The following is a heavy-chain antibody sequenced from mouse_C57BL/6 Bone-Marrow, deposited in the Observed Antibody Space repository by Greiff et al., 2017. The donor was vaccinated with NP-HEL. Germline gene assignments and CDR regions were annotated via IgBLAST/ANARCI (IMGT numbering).Heavy chain of an antibody. V-gene: IGHV5-16*01. D-gene: IGHD1-1*01. CDR2: INYDGSST. CDR1: GFTFSDYY. Sequence: EVMLVESEGGLVQPGSSMKLSCTASGFTFSDYYMAWVRQVPEKGLEWVANINYDGSSTYYLDSLKSRFIISRDNAKNILYLQMSSLKSEDTATYYCARAPYGSSFYYFDYWGQGTTLTVSS. J-gene: IGHJ2*01. CDR3: ARAPYGSSFYYFDY.